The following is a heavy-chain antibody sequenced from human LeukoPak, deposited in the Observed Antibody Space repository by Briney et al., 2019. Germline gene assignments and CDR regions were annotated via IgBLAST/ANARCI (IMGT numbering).Heavy chain of an antibody. V-gene: IGHV1-46*01. CDR1: GYTFTSYY. CDR2: INPSGGST. D-gene: IGHD2-2*01. CDR3: ARDRDVVVPAAMGGNWFAP. Sequence: ASVKVSCKASGYTFTSYYMHWVRQAPGQGLEWMGIINPSGGSTSYAQKFQGRVTITRDTSTSTVYMEMSSLRSEDTAVYYSARDRDVVVPAAMGGNWFAPWGQGTLVTVSS. J-gene: IGHJ5*02.